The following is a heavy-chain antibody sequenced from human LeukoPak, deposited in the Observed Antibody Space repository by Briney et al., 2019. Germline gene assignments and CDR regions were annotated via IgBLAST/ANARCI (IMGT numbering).Heavy chain of an antibody. CDR3: ARGDKQLVFNRNKGGFDP. CDR1: RFTFSSYG. Sequence: GGSLRLSCAASRFTFSSYGMHWVRQAPGKGLEWVAFIRYDGSNKYYADSVKGRFTISRDNSKNTLYLQMSSLRTEDTAVYYCARGDKQLVFNRNKGGFDPWGQGTLVTVSS. J-gene: IGHJ5*02. CDR2: IRYDGSNK. D-gene: IGHD6-13*01. V-gene: IGHV3-30*02.